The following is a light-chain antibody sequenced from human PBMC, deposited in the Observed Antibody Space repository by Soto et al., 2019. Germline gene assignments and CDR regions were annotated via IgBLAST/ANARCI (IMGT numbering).Light chain of an antibody. CDR1: SGYSNYK. V-gene: IGLV9-49*01. J-gene: IGLJ7*01. CDR2: VGTGGIVG. CDR3: GADHGSGNNFVLV. Sequence: QSVLTQPPSASASLGASVTLTCTLSSGYSNYKVDWYQQRPGKGPRFVMRVGTGGIVGSKGDGIPDRFSVLGSGLNRYLTIKNIQEEDESDYHCGADHGSGNNFVLVFGGDTQLTVL.